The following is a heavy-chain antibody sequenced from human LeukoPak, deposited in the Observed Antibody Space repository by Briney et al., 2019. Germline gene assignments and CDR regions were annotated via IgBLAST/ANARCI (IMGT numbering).Heavy chain of an antibody. D-gene: IGHD2-8*01. J-gene: IGHJ4*02. Sequence: ASVKVSCKASGYTFTSYDINWVRQATGQGLEWMGWMNPNSGNTGYAQKFQGRDTMTRNTSISTAYMELSSLRSEDTAVYYCARAGDIVLMVYAVDPYYFDYWGQGTLVTVSS. CDR3: ARAGDIVLMVYAVDPYYFDY. V-gene: IGHV1-8*01. CDR1: GYTFTSYD. CDR2: MNPNSGNT.